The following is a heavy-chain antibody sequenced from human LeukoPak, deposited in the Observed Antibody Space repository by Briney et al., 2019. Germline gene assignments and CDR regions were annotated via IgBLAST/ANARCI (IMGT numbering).Heavy chain of an antibody. J-gene: IGHJ3*02. Sequence: QPGGSLRLSCAASGFTFSSYSMNWVRQAPGKGLEWVSYISSSSRTTYYADSVKGRFTISRDNSKNTLYLQLSSLRAEDTAVYYCARTLRPNWGSYDAFDMWGQGTMVTVSS. V-gene: IGHV3-48*01. D-gene: IGHD7-27*01. CDR1: GFTFSSYS. CDR3: ARTLRPNWGSYDAFDM. CDR2: ISSSSRTT.